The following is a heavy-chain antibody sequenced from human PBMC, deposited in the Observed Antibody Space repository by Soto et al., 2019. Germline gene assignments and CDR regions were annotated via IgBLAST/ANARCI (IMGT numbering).Heavy chain of an antibody. V-gene: IGHV1-46*01. J-gene: IGHJ4*02. CDR2: INPSGGST. CDR3: ARVNSITIFGVVIGAHFEY. Sequence: ASVKVSCKASGYTFTSYYMHWVRQAPGQGLEWMGIINPSGGSTSYAQKFQGRVTMTRDTSTSTVYMELSSLRSEDTAVYYCARVNSITIFGVVIGAHFEYWGQGTLVTVSS. D-gene: IGHD3-3*01. CDR1: GYTFTSYY.